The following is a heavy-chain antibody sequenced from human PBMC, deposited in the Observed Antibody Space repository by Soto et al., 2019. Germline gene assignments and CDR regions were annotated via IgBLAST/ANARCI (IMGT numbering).Heavy chain of an antibody. Sequence: QVQLQQWGAGLLKPSETLSLTCAVYGGSFSGYYWSWIRQPPGKGLEWIGEINHSGSTNYNPSLKSRVTISVDTSKNQFSLKLSSVTAADTAVYYCARVRGELLRGKVWWFDPWGQGTLVTVSS. J-gene: IGHJ5*02. CDR2: INHSGST. D-gene: IGHD1-26*01. CDR1: GGSFSGYY. CDR3: ARVRGELLRGKVWWFDP. V-gene: IGHV4-34*01.